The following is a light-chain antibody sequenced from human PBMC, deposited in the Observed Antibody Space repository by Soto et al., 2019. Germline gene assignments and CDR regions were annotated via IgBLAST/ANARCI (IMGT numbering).Light chain of an antibody. CDR3: QQSYKAPLT. Sequence: EIVLTQSPGTLSLSPGERATLSCRASQSVSSSYLAWYQQKPGQAPRLLIYGASSRATGIPDRFSGSGSGTDFTLTISRLEPEDFATYYCQQSYKAPLTFGGGTKVDIK. CDR1: QSVSSSY. CDR2: GAS. J-gene: IGKJ4*01. V-gene: IGKV3-20*01.